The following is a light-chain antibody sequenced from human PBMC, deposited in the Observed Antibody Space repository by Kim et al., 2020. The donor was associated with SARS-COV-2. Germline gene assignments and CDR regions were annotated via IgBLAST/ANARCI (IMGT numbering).Light chain of an antibody. Sequence: VAPGEGATLCCRASQSVSSSLAWYQQKPGQAPRLRIHGASTRATGIPARFSATGSGTEFTLTISSLQSEDFATYYCQQYYSWPPLTFGGGTKLEI. J-gene: IGKJ4*01. CDR1: QSVSSS. V-gene: IGKV3-15*01. CDR3: QQYYSWPPLT. CDR2: GAS.